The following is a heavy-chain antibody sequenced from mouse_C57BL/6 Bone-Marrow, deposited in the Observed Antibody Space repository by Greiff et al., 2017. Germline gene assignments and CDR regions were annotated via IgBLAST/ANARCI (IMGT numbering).Heavy chain of an antibody. D-gene: IGHD2-12*01. J-gene: IGHJ3*01. Sequence: QVQLQRPGAELVRPGTSVKLSCKASGYTFTSYWMHWVKQRPGQGLEWIGVIDPSDSYTNYNQKFKGKATLTVDTSSNTAYLQLSSLTSEDTAVYYCAWVYDWAYWGQGTLVTVSA. CDR2: IDPSDSYT. V-gene: IGHV1-59*01. CDR1: GYTFTSYW. CDR3: AWVYDWAY.